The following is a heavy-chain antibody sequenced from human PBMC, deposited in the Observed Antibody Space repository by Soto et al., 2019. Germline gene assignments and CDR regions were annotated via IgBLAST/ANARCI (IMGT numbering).Heavy chain of an antibody. J-gene: IGHJ4*02. Sequence: GSLRLACSASGFTFSSYAMSRARQAPGQGREGVSAISGRGGSTYYADSVKGRFTISRDNSKNTLYLQMNSLRAEDTAVYYCAKEERDIVVVPAADPFDYWGQGTLVTVSS. D-gene: IGHD2-2*01. CDR1: GFTFSSYA. CDR2: ISGRGGST. V-gene: IGHV3-23*01. CDR3: AKEERDIVVVPAADPFDY.